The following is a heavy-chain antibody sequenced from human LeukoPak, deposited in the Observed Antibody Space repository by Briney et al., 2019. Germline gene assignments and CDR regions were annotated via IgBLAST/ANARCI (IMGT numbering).Heavy chain of an antibody. CDR2: IIPIFGIA. D-gene: IGHD3-22*01. V-gene: IGHV1-69*04. CDR3: ARAPDLYDSSGCLAY. CDR1: GGTFSSYA. Sequence: SVKVSCKASGGTFSSYAISWVRQAPGQGLEWMGRIIPIFGIANYAQKFQGRVTITADKSTSTAYMELSSLRSEDTAVYYCARAPDLYDSSGCLAYWGQGTLVTVSS. J-gene: IGHJ4*02.